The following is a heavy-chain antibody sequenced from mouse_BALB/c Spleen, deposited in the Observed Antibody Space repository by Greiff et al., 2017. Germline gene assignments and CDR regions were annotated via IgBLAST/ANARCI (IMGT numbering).Heavy chain of an antibody. J-gene: IGHJ4*01. Sequence: QVQLQQPGAELVRPGASVKLSCKASGYSFTSYWMNWVKQRPGQGLEWIGMIYPSDSETRLNQKFKDKATLTVDKSSSTAYMQLSSPTSEDSAVYYCARRDGYYYAMDYWGQGTSVTVSS. CDR1: GYSFTSYW. CDR3: ARRDGYYYAMDY. CDR2: IYPSDSET. D-gene: IGHD2-3*01. V-gene: IGHV1-61*01.